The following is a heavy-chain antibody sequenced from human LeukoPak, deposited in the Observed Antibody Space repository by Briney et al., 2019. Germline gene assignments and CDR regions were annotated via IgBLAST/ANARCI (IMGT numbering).Heavy chain of an antibody. CDR1: RFPFNSSG. D-gene: IGHD2-2*01. V-gene: IGHV3-30*02. J-gene: IGHJ6*02. CDR2: IRYHGSNK. Sequence: GGSLRLSCAASRFPFNSSGMHWARQAPGKGLEWVAFIRYHGSNKFYADSVKGRFTISRDNSKNTLYLQLSSLRTDDTAVYYCARDLPNPYYYYGMDVWGQGTTVTVSS. CDR3: ARDLPNPYYYYGMDV.